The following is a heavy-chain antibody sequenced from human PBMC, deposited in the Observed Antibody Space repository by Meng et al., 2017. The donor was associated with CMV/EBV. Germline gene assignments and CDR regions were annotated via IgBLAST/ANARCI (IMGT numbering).Heavy chain of an antibody. J-gene: IGHJ5*02. CDR2: MNPNSGNT. CDR1: SYD. CDR3: ARGPANYGSGSYSPYNWFDP. D-gene: IGHD3-10*01. Sequence: SYDINWVRQATGQGLEWMGWMNPNSGNTGYAQKFQGRVTMTRNTSISTAYIELSSLRSEDTAVYYCARGPANYGSGSYSPYNWFDPWGQGTLVTVSS. V-gene: IGHV1-8*01.